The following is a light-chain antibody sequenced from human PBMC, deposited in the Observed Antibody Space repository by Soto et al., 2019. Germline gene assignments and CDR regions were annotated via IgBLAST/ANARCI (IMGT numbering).Light chain of an antibody. V-gene: IGKV3-11*01. J-gene: IGKJ1*01. CDR3: QQYGSSGT. Sequence: LLTQSPATLSVSPGQRVTLSCRASQSISSYLAWYQQRPGQPSRLLIYDASNRATGIPARFSGSGSGTEFTLTISRLEPEDFAVYYCQQYGSSGTFGQGTKVDIK. CDR2: DAS. CDR1: QSISSY.